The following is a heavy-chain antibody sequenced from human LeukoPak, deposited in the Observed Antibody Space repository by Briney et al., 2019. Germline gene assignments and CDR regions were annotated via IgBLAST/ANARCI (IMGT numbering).Heavy chain of an antibody. CDR3: GRDPKLGMSGYTYGYIDH. CDR2: INTNTGNP. D-gene: IGHD5-18*01. CDR1: GYTFTNNA. J-gene: IGHJ4*02. V-gene: IGHV7-4-1*02. Sequence: ASVKVSCKTSGYTFTNNAINWVRQAPGQGLEWMGWINTNTGNPSYAQGFFTGRYVFSLDTSASTAYLQINGLKADDTAVYYCGRDPKLGMSGYTYGYIDHWGQGTLLTVAS.